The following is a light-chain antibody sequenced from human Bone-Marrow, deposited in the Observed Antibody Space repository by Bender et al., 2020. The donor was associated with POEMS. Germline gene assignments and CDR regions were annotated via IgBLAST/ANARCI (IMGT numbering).Light chain of an antibody. CDR1: GSNIGGYP. CDR2: TNN. J-gene: IGLJ3*02. CDR3: VAWDASLNGWV. Sequence: QSVLTQPPSVSGTPGQRVTISCSGSGSNIGGYPVNWYQQLPGTTPRLFIYTNNERPSGVPDRFCSSKSGTSASLAITERQSDDEAIYFYVAWDASLNGWVFGGGTKLTVL. V-gene: IGLV1-44*01.